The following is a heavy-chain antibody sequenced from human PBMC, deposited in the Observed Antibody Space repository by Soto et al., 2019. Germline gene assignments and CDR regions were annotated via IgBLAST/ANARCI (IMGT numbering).Heavy chain of an antibody. CDR2: MSGTGGTT. Sequence: EVQLLESGGGLVQPGRSLRLSCAASGFTFSSYAMNWVRQAPGKGLEWVSAMSGTGGTTYYAESVKGRFTISRDNSKNTLYLQMNSLRVEDTAVFYCAKAGFSSGWSPSYFDYWGQGPLVTVSS. D-gene: IGHD6-19*01. CDR3: AKAGFSSGWSPSYFDY. J-gene: IGHJ4*02. CDR1: GFTFSSYA. V-gene: IGHV3-23*01.